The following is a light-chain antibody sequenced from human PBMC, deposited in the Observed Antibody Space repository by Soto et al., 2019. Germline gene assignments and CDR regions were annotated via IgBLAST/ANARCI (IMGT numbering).Light chain of an antibody. J-gene: IGKJ4*01. Sequence: EIVLTQSPATLSLSPGERATLSCRASQSVSSYLAWYQQKPGQAPRLLIYDASNRATGIPARFSSLEPEDFAVYYCQQRSNWLLTFGGGTKVEIK. CDR2: DAS. V-gene: IGKV3-11*01. CDR3: QQRSNWLLT. CDR1: QSVSSY.